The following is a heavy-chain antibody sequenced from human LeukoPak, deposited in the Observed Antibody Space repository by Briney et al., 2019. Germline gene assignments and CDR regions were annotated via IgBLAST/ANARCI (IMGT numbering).Heavy chain of an antibody. CDR1: GGSISTEY. Sequence: NPSETLSLTCTVSGGSISTEYWTWIRQPAGKGLEWIGLIYTSGSTKYNPSLKSRVTISLDTSRNQFSLRLTSVTAADTAVYYCASDFGYWGQGTLVTVSS. V-gene: IGHV4-4*07. CDR3: ASDFGY. J-gene: IGHJ4*02. D-gene: IGHD3-10*01. CDR2: IYTSGST.